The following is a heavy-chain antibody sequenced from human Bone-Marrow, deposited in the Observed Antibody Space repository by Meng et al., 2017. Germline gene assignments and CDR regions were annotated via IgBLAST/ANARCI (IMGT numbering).Heavy chain of an antibody. CDR1: GGSISSYS. CDR2: IYYSGST. J-gene: IGHJ4*02. V-gene: IGHV4-59*01. D-gene: IGHD4-17*01. Sequence: QVQLQELGPGLVKPSETLSLTCTVSGGSISSYSWSWIRQPPGKGLEWIGYIYYSGSTNYNPSLKSRVTISVDTSKNQFSLKLSSVTAADTAVYYCASLDYGDYGYFDYWGQGTLVTVSS. CDR3: ASLDYGDYGYFDY.